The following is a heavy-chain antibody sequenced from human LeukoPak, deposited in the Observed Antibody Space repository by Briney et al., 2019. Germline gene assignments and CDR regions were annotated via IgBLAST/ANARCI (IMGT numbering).Heavy chain of an antibody. CDR2: IYSGGST. V-gene: IGHV3-53*01. J-gene: IGHJ6*02. CDR1: GFTVSSNY. CDR3: ARDLEAAAGTGHYYYGMDV. D-gene: IGHD6-13*01. Sequence: GGPLRLSCAASGFTVSSNYMSWVRQAPGKGLEWVSVIYSGGSTYYADSVKGRFTISRDNSKNTLYLQMNSLRAEDTAVYYCARDLEAAAGTGHYYYGMDVWGQGTTVTVSS.